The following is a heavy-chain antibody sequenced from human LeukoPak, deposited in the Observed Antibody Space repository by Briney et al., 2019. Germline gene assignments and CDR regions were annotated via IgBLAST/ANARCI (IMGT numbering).Heavy chain of an antibody. Sequence: SETLSLTCAVPGGSISSSYWWGWVRQPPGKGLGWIGESYQSGGTNYNPSVERGVSISVDQPKNKFSLKLTSVDAAATAVSSCARGASTFPFDYWGQGTLVTVSS. V-gene: IGHV4-4*02. D-gene: IGHD2/OR15-2a*01. CDR1: GGSISSSYW. CDR2: SYQSGGT. CDR3: ARGASTFPFDY. J-gene: IGHJ4*02.